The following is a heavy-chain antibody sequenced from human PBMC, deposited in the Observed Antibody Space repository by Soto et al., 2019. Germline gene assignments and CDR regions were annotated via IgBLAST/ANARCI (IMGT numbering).Heavy chain of an antibody. CDR3: TREGSYSAYNFAHGIQLWSFDF. Sequence: SETLSLTCTVSGGSINTFYWSWVRQPAGKGLEWIGRIFSSGSTSFNPSLESRVAMSVDTSKNHFSLNLSSVTAADMAVYYCTREGSYSAYNFAHGIQLWSFDFWGQGALVTVSS. J-gene: IGHJ4*02. D-gene: IGHD5-12*01. CDR2: IFSSGST. CDR1: GGSINTFY. V-gene: IGHV4-4*07.